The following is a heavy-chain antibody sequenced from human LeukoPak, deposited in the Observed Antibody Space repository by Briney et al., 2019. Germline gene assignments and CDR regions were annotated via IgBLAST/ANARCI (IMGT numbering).Heavy chain of an antibody. Sequence: GASVKVSCKTSGYTFADYFIHWVRQAPGQGLEYMGRINANSGATEYQQKFQGRVSMTRDMSISTAYVEVNWLISDDTAIYYCARDVSSTPHCEFDYWGQGTTVTVSS. CDR2: INANSGAT. J-gene: IGHJ4*02. CDR3: ARDVSSTPHCEFDY. CDR1: GYTFADYF. V-gene: IGHV1-2*06. D-gene: IGHD2-21*01.